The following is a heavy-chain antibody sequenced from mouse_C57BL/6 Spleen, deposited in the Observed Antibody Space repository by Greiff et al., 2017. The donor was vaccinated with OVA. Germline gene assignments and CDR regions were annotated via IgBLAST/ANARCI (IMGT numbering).Heavy chain of an antibody. J-gene: IGHJ2*01. V-gene: IGHV5-6*01. D-gene: IGHD1-1*01. CDR3: ARFTTVGAFDY. Sequence: EVQVVESGGDLVKPGGSLKLSCAASGFTFSSYGMSWVRQTPDKRLEWVATISSGGSYTYYPDSVQGRFTISRDNAKNTLYLQMSSLKSEDTAMYYCARFTTVGAFDYWGQGTTLTVSS. CDR2: ISSGGSYT. CDR1: GFTFSSYG.